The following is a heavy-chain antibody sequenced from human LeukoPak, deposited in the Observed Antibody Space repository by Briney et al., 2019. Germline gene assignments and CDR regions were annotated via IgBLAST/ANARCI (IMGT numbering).Heavy chain of an antibody. CDR3: ARVDRYYDYVWGSYRYRYYFDY. CDR2: IYYSGST. V-gene: IGHV4-30-4*01. Sequence: SETLSLTCTVSGGSIGSDDYYWSWIRQPPGKGLEWIGCIYYSGSTYYNPSLKSRVTISVDTSKNQFSLKLNSVTAADTAVYYCARVDRYYDYVWGSYRYRYYFDYWGQGTLVTVSS. D-gene: IGHD3-16*02. J-gene: IGHJ4*02. CDR1: GGSIGSDDYY.